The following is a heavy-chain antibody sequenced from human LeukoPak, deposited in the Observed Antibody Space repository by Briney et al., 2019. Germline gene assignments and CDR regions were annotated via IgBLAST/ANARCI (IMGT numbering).Heavy chain of an antibody. Sequence: PGGSLRLSCAASGFTFDDYAMHWVRQAPGKGLECVSLISGDGGSTYYADSVKGRFTISRDNSKNSLYLQMNSLRTEDTVLYYCAKAWELLDYYYYGMDVWGHGTTVTVSS. CDR2: ISGDGGST. D-gene: IGHD1-26*01. J-gene: IGHJ6*02. CDR1: GFTFDDYA. V-gene: IGHV3-43*02. CDR3: AKAWELLDYYYYGMDV.